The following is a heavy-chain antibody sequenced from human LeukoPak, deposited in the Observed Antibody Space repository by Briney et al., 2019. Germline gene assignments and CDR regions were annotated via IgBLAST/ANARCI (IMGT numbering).Heavy chain of an antibody. D-gene: IGHD6-6*01. CDR3: ARGDIATRQSFYMDV. V-gene: IGHV4-39*07. CDR1: GGSISSSSYY. CDR2: IYYSGST. Sequence: SETLSLTCTVSGGSISSSSYYWGWIRQPPGKGLEWIGSIYYSGSTYYNPSLKSRVTISVDNSKNQFSLRLSSVTAADTAVYYCARGDIATRQSFYMDVWGKGTTVTVSS. J-gene: IGHJ6*03.